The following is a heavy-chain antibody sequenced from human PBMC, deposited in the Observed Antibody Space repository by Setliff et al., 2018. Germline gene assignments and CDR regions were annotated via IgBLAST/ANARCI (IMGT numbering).Heavy chain of an antibody. CDR3: ARQGEREGITMIDAFDI. J-gene: IGHJ3*02. Sequence: PGESLKISCKGSGYSFTSYWIGWVRQMPGKGLEWMGIIYPGDSDTRYSPSFQGQVTISADKSISTAYLQSSSLKASDTAMYYCARQGEREGITMIDAFDIWGQGTMVTVSS. D-gene: IGHD3-22*01. CDR2: IYPGDSDT. V-gene: IGHV5-51*01. CDR1: GYSFTSYW.